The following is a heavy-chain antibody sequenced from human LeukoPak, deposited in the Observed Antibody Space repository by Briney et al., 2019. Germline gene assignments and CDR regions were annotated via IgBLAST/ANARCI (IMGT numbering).Heavy chain of an antibody. V-gene: IGHV3-7*04. CDR3: ARENFQY. J-gene: IGHJ4*02. Sequence: GGSLRLSCAASGFTFSSYWMNWVRQAPGKGLEWVANIKPDGTDQYYVDSVKGRFTISRDNAKNSLYLQMNSLRAEDTAVYYCARENFQYWAQGTLVTVSS. CDR1: GFTFSSYW. CDR2: IKPDGTDQ.